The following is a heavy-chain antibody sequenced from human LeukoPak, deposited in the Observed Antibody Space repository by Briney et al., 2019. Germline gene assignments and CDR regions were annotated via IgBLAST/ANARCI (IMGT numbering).Heavy chain of an antibody. CDR2: VFYTGIT. CDR1: GDSISSTY. CDR3: ARHPGYDFWSGYLTYWYFDL. Sequence: SETLSLTCAVSGDSISSTYWSWIRQPPGKGLEWIGYVFYTGITNYNPSLKSRVTISIDTSRSHFSLKLSSVTAADTAVYYCARHPGYDFWSGYLTYWYFDLWGRGTLVTVSS. V-gene: IGHV4-59*08. J-gene: IGHJ2*01. D-gene: IGHD3-3*01.